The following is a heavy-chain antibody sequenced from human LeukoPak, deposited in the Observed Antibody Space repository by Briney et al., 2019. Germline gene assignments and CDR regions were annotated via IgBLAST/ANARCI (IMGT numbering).Heavy chain of an antibody. CDR1: GFTFSSYA. J-gene: IGHJ4*02. D-gene: IGHD2-2*01. Sequence: GGSLRLSCAASGFTFSSYAMSWVRQAPGKGLEWDSAVSGSGGSTYYADSVQGRFTISRDNSKNTLYLQMNSLRAEDTAVYYCAKGGGYCSSTSCYRAFDYWGQGTLVTVSS. CDR3: AKGGGYCSSTSCYRAFDY. CDR2: VSGSGGST. V-gene: IGHV3-23*01.